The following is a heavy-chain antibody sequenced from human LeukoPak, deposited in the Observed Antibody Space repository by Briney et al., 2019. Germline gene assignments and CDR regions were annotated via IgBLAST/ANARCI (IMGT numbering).Heavy chain of an antibody. J-gene: IGHJ4*02. Sequence: PGGSLRLSCAASGFTFSDNYMSWIRQAPGKGLEWVSYISSSGNTTYNADSVKGRFSITRDNAKNSLYLQMNSLKAEDTAVYYCARDGGSAWFLDYWGQGTLVTVSS. CDR1: GFTFSDNY. D-gene: IGHD6-19*01. CDR3: ARDGGSAWFLDY. CDR2: ISSSGNTT. V-gene: IGHV3-11*04.